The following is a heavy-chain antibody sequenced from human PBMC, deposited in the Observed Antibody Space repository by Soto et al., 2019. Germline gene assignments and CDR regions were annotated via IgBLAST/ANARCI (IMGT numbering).Heavy chain of an antibody. Sequence: GGSLRLSCAASGFTFSSYAMHWVRQAPGKGLEWVAVISYDGSNKYYADSVKGRFTISRDNSKNTLYLQMNSLRAEDTAVYYCARDLDMVRGVITYYYYYGMDVWGQGTTVTVSS. V-gene: IGHV3-30-3*01. J-gene: IGHJ6*02. CDR1: GFTFSSYA. CDR3: ARDLDMVRGVITYYYYYGMDV. D-gene: IGHD3-10*01. CDR2: ISYDGSNK.